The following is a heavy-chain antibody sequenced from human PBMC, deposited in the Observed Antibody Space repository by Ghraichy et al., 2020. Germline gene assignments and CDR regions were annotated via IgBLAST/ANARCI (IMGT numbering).Heavy chain of an antibody. Sequence: GGSLRLSCAASGFTFSSYAMSWVRQAPGKGLEWVSGISGSGSRTYYADSVKGRFTISRDNSKNTLYVQMTSLRAEDTAVYYCAKAHVSDYTNIDLWGRGTLVTVSS. CDR3: AKAHVSDYTNIDL. D-gene: IGHD4-11*01. CDR1: GFTFSSYA. CDR2: ISGSGSRT. J-gene: IGHJ2*01. V-gene: IGHV3-23*01.